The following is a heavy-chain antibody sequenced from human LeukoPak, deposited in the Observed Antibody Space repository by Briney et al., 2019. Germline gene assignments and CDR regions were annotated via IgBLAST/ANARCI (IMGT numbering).Heavy chain of an antibody. V-gene: IGHV4-34*01. CDR2: INHSGST. CDR1: GGSISSYY. CDR3: ARGRIAARPYAFDI. J-gene: IGHJ3*02. D-gene: IGHD6-6*01. Sequence: SETLSLTCTVSGGSISSYYWRWIRQPPGKGLEWIGEINHSGSTNYNPSLKSRVTISVDTSKNQFSLKLSSVTAADTAVYYCARGRIAARPYAFDIWGQGTMVTVSS.